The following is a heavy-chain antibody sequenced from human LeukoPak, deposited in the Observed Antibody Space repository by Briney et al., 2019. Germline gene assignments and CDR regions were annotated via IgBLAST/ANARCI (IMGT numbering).Heavy chain of an antibody. D-gene: IGHD2-8*01. V-gene: IGHV3-30-3*01. CDR1: GFTFSTFA. CDR2: ISSDGSDK. J-gene: IGHJ4*02. Sequence: PGGSLRLSCAASGFTFSTFAMHWVRQAPGKGLEWVAVISSDGSDKYYADSVKGRFTISRDNAKNSLYLQMNSLRAEDTAVYYCARDPTFNGGYWGQGTLVTVSS. CDR3: ARDPTFNGGY.